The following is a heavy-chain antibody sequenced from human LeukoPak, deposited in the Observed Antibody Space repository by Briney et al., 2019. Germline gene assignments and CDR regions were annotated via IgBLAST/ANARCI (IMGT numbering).Heavy chain of an antibody. J-gene: IGHJ4*02. CDR3: ARLRGAARIAAGTG. CDR2: INHSGST. V-gene: IGHV4-34*01. D-gene: IGHD6-6*01. CDR1: GGSFSGYY. Sequence: PSETLSLTCAVYGGSFSGYYWSWIRQPPGKGLEWIGEINHSGSTNYNPPLKSRVTISVDTSKNQFSLKLSSVTAADTAVYYCARLRGAARIAAGTGWGQGTLVTVSS.